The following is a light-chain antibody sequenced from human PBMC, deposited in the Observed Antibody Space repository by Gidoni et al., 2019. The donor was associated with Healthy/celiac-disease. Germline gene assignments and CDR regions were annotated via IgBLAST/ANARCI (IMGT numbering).Light chain of an antibody. CDR3: MQALQTPYT. CDR2: LGS. J-gene: IGKJ4*01. CDR1: QSLLHSNGYNY. V-gene: IGKV2-28*01. Sequence: IVMSQSPLSLLVTPGEPASISCRSSQSLLHSNGYNYLDWYLQKPGQSPQLLIYLGSNRASGVPDRFSGSGSGTDFTLKISRVEAEDVGVYYCMQALQTPYTFGGGTKVEIK.